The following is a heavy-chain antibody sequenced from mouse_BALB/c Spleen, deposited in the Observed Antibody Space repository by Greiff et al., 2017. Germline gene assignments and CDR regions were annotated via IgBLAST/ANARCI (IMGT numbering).Heavy chain of an antibody. CDR1: GYSFTGYY. Sequence: LVKTGASVKLSCKASGYSFTGYYMHWVKQSHGKSLEWIGYISCYNGATSYNQKFKGKATFTVDTSSSTAYMQFNSLTSEDSAVYYCARGYGNYYYAMDYWGQGTAVTVSS. V-gene: IGHV1S34*01. D-gene: IGHD2-10*02. CDR3: ARGYGNYYYAMDY. CDR2: ISCYNGAT. J-gene: IGHJ4*01.